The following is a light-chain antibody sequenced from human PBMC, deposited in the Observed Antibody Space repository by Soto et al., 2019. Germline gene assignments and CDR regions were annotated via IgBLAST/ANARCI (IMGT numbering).Light chain of an antibody. CDR2: AAS. J-gene: IGKJ4*01. CDR1: QSISYY. CDR3: QGSSSAPRT. Sequence: DSQMTRYQYSLSASVGDRVNITWRASQSISYYLNWYQQKPGEAPKLLIYAASSLQSGVPAKFSISGSGAVSALPINRPQPQAFAPYIYQGSSSAPRTVGGGTKVDIK. V-gene: IGKV1-39*02.